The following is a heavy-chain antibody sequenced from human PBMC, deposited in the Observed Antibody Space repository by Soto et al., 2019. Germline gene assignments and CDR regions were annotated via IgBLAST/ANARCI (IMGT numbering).Heavy chain of an antibody. CDR1: GFTFDNCA. CDR2: ISWDSTTV. D-gene: IGHD1-1*01. V-gene: IGHV3-9*01. CDR3: VQGRYPTMATPLDH. J-gene: IGHJ5*02. Sequence: SLRLSCSASGFTFDNCAMHWVRQAPGKGLEWVSGISWDSTTVGYADSVKGRSTISRDDAKNSLYLQMNSLRREDTALYYCVQGRYPTMATPLDHWGQGTLVTVSS.